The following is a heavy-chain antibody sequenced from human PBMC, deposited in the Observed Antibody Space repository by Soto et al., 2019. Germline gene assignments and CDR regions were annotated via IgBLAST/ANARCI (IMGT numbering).Heavy chain of an antibody. D-gene: IGHD4-17*01. CDR1: GGSISSGGYY. V-gene: IGHV4-31*03. CDR3: ARVRASGDSCLDY. CDR2: IYYSGST. J-gene: IGHJ4*02. Sequence: SETLSLTCTVSGGSISSGGYYWSWIRQHPGKGLEWIGYIYYSGSTYYNPSLKSRVTISVDTSKNQFSLKLSSVTAADTAVYYCARVRASGDSCLDYWGQGTLVTVS.